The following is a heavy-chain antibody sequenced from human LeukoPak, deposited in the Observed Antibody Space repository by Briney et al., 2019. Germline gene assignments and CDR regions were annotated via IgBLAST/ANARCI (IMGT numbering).Heavy chain of an antibody. J-gene: IGHJ4*02. V-gene: IGHV3-53*01. CDR2: IYSGGST. Sequence: GGSLILSCAAFGVIGSSNYVRWVGQARGPGLDSVSVIYSGGSTYYADSVKGRFTISRDNSKNTLYLQMNSLRAEDTAVYYCASLKGYSTGNDFDYWGQGTLVTVSS. CDR3: ASLKGYSTGNDFDY. D-gene: IGHD6-25*01. CDR1: GVIGSSNY.